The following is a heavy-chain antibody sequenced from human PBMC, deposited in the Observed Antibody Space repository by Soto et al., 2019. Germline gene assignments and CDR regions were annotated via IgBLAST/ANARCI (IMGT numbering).Heavy chain of an antibody. J-gene: IGHJ4*02. Sequence: GGSLRLSCAASGFTFSSYAMSWVRQAPGKGLEWVSAISGSGGSTYYADSVKGRFTISRDNSKNTRYLQMNSLRAEDTAVYYCAKAQKGYCSGGSCYTNNEYYFDYWGQGTLVTVSS. CDR1: GFTFSSYA. D-gene: IGHD2-15*01. V-gene: IGHV3-23*01. CDR3: AKAQKGYCSGGSCYTNNEYYFDY. CDR2: ISGSGGST.